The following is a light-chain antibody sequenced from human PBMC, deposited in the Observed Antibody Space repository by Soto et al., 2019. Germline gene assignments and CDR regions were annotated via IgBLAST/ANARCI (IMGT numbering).Light chain of an antibody. CDR3: QQYGSSTRT. CDR2: GAS. J-gene: IGKJ1*01. CDR1: QSVSGY. V-gene: IGKV3-20*01. Sequence: EIVLTQSPGTLSLSPGERATLSCRASQSVSGYLAWYHQKSGQAPRLLIFGASSRATGIPDRFSGSGSGTDFTITISRREPEDFAVYYCQQYGSSTRTFGQGTQVEIK.